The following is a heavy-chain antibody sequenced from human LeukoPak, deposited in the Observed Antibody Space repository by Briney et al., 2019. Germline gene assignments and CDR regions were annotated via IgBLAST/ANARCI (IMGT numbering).Heavy chain of an antibody. CDR3: ARSYAHDY. Sequence: PSETLSLTCAVYGGSFSGDYWSWIRQPPGKGLGWIGEINHSGSTNYNPSLKSRVTISVDTSKNQFSLKLSSVTAADTAVYYCARSYAHDYWGQGTLVTVSS. V-gene: IGHV4-34*01. D-gene: IGHD2-2*01. CDR2: INHSGST. J-gene: IGHJ4*02. CDR1: GGSFSGDY.